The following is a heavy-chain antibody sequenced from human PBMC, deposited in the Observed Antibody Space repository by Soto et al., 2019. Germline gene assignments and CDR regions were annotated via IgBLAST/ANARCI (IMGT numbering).Heavy chain of an antibody. CDR1: GYTFSTYP. V-gene: IGHV1-18*01. J-gene: IGHJ4*02. CDR3: ARDRVEAALGTFDQ. Sequence: QVQLVQSGAEVKKPGASVKVSCKTSGYTFSTYPISWVRQAPGQGLEWEGWISTYNGKTNYGQKFQGRVTITTDTSASTAYMNLRNLRSDDTAVYYCARDRVEAALGTFDQWGQGTLVTVSS. CDR2: ISTYNGKT. D-gene: IGHD6-13*01.